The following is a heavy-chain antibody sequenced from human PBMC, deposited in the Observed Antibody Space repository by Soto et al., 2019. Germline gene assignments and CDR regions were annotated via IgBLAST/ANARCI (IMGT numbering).Heavy chain of an antibody. Sequence: SETLSLTCTVSGGSISSGDYYWSWIRQPPGKGLEWIGYIYYSGSTYYNPSLKSRVTISVDTSKNQFSLKLSFLTAGDTAVYYCARDRLTTGTMYYSYYYGMGVWSQGTTVTVSS. CDR2: IYYSGST. CDR3: ARDRLTTGTMYYSYYYGMGV. D-gene: IGHD4-17*01. J-gene: IGHJ6*02. V-gene: IGHV4-30-4*01. CDR1: GGSISSGDYY.